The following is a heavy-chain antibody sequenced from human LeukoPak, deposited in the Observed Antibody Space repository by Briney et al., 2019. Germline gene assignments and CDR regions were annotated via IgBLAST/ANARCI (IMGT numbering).Heavy chain of an antibody. CDR3: ARENVHDHTDFDY. V-gene: IGHV3-30*03. CDR2: ISYDGSNK. Sequence: GGSLRLSRAASGFTFSFYGLHWVRQAPGKGLEWVAVISYDGSNKYFADSVKGRFTISRDNSKNTLYLQMNSLRAEDTAVYYCARENVHDHTDFDYWGQGTLVTVSS. D-gene: IGHD5/OR15-5a*01. J-gene: IGHJ4*02. CDR1: GFTFSFYG.